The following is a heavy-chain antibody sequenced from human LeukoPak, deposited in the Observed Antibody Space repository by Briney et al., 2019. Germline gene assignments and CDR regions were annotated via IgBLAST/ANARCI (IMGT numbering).Heavy chain of an antibody. CDR2: IYTSGST. J-gene: IGHJ2*01. CDR3: ASGDYWYFDL. Sequence: PSETLSLTCTVSGGSISSGSYYWSWIRQPAGKGLEWIGRIYTSGSTNYNPSLKSRVTISVDTSKSQFSLKLSSVTAADTAVYFCASGDYWYFDLWGRGTLVTVSS. D-gene: IGHD4-17*01. CDR1: GGSISSGSYY. V-gene: IGHV4-61*02.